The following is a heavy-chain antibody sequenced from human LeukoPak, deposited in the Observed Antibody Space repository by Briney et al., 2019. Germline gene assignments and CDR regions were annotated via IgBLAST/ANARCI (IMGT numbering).Heavy chain of an antibody. CDR3: ARGDYNRPPDYYYGMDV. CDR2: ISYDGSNK. Sequence: GGSLRLSCAASGFTFSSYAMHWVRQAPGKGLEWVAVISYDGSNKYYADSVKGRFTISRDNSKNTLYLQMNSLRAEDTAVYYCARGDYNRPPDYYYGMDVWGQGTTVTVSS. V-gene: IGHV3-30-3*01. CDR1: GFTFSSYA. J-gene: IGHJ6*02. D-gene: IGHD4-11*01.